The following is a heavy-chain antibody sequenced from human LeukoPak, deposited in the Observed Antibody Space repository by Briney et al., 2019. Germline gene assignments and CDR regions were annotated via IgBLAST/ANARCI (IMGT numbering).Heavy chain of an antibody. CDR1: GLTFSSYG. Sequence: GGSLRLSCAASGLTFSSYGMHWVRRAPGKGLEWVAVISYDGSNKYYADSVKGRFTISRDNSKNTLYLQMNSLRAEDTAVYYCAKDPSSGLLGGDYWGQGTLVTVSS. V-gene: IGHV3-30*18. D-gene: IGHD6-19*01. J-gene: IGHJ4*02. CDR3: AKDPSSGLLGGDY. CDR2: ISYDGSNK.